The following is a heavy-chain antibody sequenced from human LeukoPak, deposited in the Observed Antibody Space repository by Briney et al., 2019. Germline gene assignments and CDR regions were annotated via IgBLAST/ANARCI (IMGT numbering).Heavy chain of an antibody. CDR1: GYTFTSYG. CDR3: ARGSYCGGDCSDYFDY. V-gene: IGHV1-18*01. J-gene: IGHJ4*02. D-gene: IGHD2-21*02. CDR2: ISAYNGST. Sequence: ASVKVSCKASGYTFTSYGISWVRQAPGQGLEWMGWISAYNGSTSYAQKFQGRVTMTRDTSTSTVYMELSSLRSEDTAVYYCARGSYCGGDCSDYFDYWGQGTLVTVSS.